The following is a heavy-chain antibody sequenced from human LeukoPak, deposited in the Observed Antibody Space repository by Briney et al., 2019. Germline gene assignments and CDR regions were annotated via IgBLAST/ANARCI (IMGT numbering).Heavy chain of an antibody. CDR2: ITTNTGNP. D-gene: IGHD3-16*02. J-gene: IGHJ4*02. CDR3: ARAFQSLGGLSLPDY. V-gene: IGHV7-4-1*02. Sequence: GASVKVSCKASGYTFTSHSINWLRQAPGQGLEWMGWITTNTGNPTYAQGFTGRFVFSLDTSVSTTYLQISSLKAEDTAVYYCARAFQSLGGLSLPDYWGQGTLVTVSS. CDR1: GYTFTSHS.